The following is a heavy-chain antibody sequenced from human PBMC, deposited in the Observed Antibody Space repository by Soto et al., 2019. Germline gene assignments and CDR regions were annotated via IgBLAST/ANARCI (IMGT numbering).Heavy chain of an antibody. D-gene: IGHD4-17*01. V-gene: IGHV2-26*01. CDR1: GFSLSNARMG. J-gene: IGHJ6*03. Sequence: QVTLKESGPVLVKPTETLTLTCTVSGFSLSNARMGVSWIRQPPGKALEWLAHIFSNDEKSYSTSLKSRITISKDTSKSQVVLTMTNMDPVDTATYYCARTNYGDYLYYYYYYMDVWGKGTTVTVSS. CDR3: ARTNYGDYLYYYYYYMDV. CDR2: IFSNDEK.